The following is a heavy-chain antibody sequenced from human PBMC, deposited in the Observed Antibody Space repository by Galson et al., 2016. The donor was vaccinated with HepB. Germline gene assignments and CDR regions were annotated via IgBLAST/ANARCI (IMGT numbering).Heavy chain of an antibody. V-gene: IGHV3-33*01. CDR3: GRNVPFN. J-gene: IGHJ4*02. Sequence: LRLSCAASGFTFSSYGMHWVRQAPGKGLEWVAVIWYDGSNKYYADSVKGRFTISRDNSKNTVYLQMNSLRVEDTAMYYCGRNVPFNWGQGTLVTVSS. CDR2: IWYDGSNK. CDR1: GFTFSSYG.